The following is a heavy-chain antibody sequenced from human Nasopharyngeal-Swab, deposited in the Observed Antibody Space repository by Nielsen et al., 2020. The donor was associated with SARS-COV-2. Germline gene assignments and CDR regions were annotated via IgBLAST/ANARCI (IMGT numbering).Heavy chain of an antibody. CDR3: ARGKVVVVVAATPNYYYGMDV. Sequence: SVKVSCKASGGTFSSYAISWVRQAPGQGLEWMGRIIPILGIANYAQKFQGRVTITADKSTSTAYMELSSLRSEDTAVYYCARGKVVVVVAATPNYYYGMDVWGQGTTVTVSS. V-gene: IGHV1-69*04. CDR2: IIPILGIA. J-gene: IGHJ6*02. CDR1: GGTFSSYA. D-gene: IGHD2-15*01.